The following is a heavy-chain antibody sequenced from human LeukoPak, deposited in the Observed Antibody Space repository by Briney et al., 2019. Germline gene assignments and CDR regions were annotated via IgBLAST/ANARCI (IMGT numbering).Heavy chain of an antibody. Sequence: SETLSLTCAVSGYSISSCNWWGWILQPAGKGLEWIGYICYSGSTYYNPSLKSRVTMSVDTSKNQFSLKLSSVTAVDTAVYYCARNEHWAQPPTDYWGQGTLVTVSS. J-gene: IGHJ4*02. D-gene: IGHD1-14*01. CDR1: GYSISSCNW. CDR3: ARNEHWAQPPTDY. CDR2: ICYSGST. V-gene: IGHV4-28*01.